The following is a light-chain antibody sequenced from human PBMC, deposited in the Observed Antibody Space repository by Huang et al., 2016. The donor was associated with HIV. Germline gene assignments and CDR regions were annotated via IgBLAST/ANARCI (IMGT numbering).Light chain of an antibody. CDR1: QSVGSY. V-gene: IGKV3-11*01. CDR2: DVS. Sequence: EIVLTQSPATLFLSPGERATLSCRASQSVGSYLAWYQQKPGQAPRLLIYDVSNRATGIPARFSGSGSGTDFTLTISSLEPEDFAVYYCQQRSSWPPYTFGQGTKLEIK. J-gene: IGKJ2*01. CDR3: QQRSSWPPYT.